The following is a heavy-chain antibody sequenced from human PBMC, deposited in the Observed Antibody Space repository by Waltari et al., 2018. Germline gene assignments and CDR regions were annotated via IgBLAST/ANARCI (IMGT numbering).Heavy chain of an antibody. D-gene: IGHD6-13*01. Sequence: EVQLVQSGAEVNKPGESLKISCKGSGYSFTSYWIGWVRQMPGKGLEWMGITYPGDSDTRYSPSFQGQVTISADKSIITAYLQWSSLKASDTAMYYCAKTAAGSSNWFDPWGHGTLVTVSS. CDR1: GYSFTSYW. CDR2: TYPGDSDT. J-gene: IGHJ5*02. CDR3: AKTAAGSSNWFDP. V-gene: IGHV5-51*03.